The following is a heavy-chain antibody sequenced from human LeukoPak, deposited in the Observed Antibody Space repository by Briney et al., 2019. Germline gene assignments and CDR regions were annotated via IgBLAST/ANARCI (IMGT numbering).Heavy chain of an antibody. J-gene: IGHJ4*02. D-gene: IGHD3-22*01. Sequence: GGSLRLSCTASGFSFDDYAMHWVRQAPGKGLEWVAGISWNSGTFDYVDSVKGRFTISRDNAKNSLYLQMNNLRAEDTALYYCAKDIGSLTYWYDDSSYSGAFDFWGQGTLVTVSS. CDR1: GFSFDDYA. V-gene: IGHV3-9*01. CDR3: AKDIGSLTYWYDDSSYSGAFDF. CDR2: ISWNSGTF.